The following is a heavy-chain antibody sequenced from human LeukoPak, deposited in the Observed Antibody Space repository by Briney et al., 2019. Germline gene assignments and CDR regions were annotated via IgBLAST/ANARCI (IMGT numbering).Heavy chain of an antibody. Sequence: GGSLRLSCAASGFTFSSYAMHWVRQAPGKGLEYVSAISSNGGSTYYANSVKGRFTISRDNSKNTLYLQMGSLRAEDMAVYYCARGSSGDAFDIWGQGTMVTVSS. J-gene: IGHJ3*02. D-gene: IGHD2-15*01. CDR3: ARGSSGDAFDI. CDR2: ISSNGGST. CDR1: GFTFSSYA. V-gene: IGHV3-64*01.